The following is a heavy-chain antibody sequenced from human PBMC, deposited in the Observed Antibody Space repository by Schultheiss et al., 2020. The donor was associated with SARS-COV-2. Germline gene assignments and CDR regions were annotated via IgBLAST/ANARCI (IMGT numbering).Heavy chain of an antibody. CDR1: GASISDSNYY. CDR2: IYYSGST. Sequence: SETLSLTCTVSGASISDSNYYWAWIRQPPGKGLEWIGSIYYSGSTNYNPSLKSRVTISVDTSKNQFSLKLSSVTAADTAVYYCARVSYCSGGSCYPREKGTFDYWGQGTLVTVAS. J-gene: IGHJ4*02. V-gene: IGHV4-39*07. CDR3: ARVSYCSGGSCYPREKGTFDY. D-gene: IGHD2-15*01.